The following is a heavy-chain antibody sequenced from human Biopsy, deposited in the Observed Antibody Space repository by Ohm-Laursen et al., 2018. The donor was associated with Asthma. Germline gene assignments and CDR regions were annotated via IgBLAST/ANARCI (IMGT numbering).Heavy chain of an antibody. V-gene: IGHV1-69*15. Sequence: SSVKVSCKASGGTFSTFGISWVRQAPGQGLEWMGRIIPFYGTATYAQNFQGRLTLTADESTSAAYMELSSLRSEDTAVYFCARDYDGDYVQRHLPLAYWGQGTLVTVSS. CDR1: GGTFSTFG. J-gene: IGHJ4*02. CDR2: IIPFYGTA. CDR3: ARDYDGDYVQRHLPLAY. D-gene: IGHD4-17*01.